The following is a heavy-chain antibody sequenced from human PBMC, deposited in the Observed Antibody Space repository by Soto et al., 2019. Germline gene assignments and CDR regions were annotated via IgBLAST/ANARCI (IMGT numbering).Heavy chain of an antibody. D-gene: IGHD6-13*01. CDR1: GFTFSAYA. V-gene: IGHV3-23*01. Sequence: GGSLRLSCAASGFTFSAYAMSWVRQAPGKGLEWVSVISGSGGATYYADSVKGRLTISRDNSKNTLYLQMNSLRAEDTAVYYCARQEYVTTWYLKYWGQGTLVTVSS. J-gene: IGHJ4*02. CDR2: ISGSGGAT. CDR3: ARQEYVTTWYLKY.